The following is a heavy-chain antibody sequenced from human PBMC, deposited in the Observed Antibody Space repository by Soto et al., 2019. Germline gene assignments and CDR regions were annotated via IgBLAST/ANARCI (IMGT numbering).Heavy chain of an antibody. V-gene: IGHV3-33*08. D-gene: IGHD2-15*01. CDR3: ARGDCTGAYCYSWPFNYGVDV. CDR1: GFTFNTYG. CDR2: IWYDGSNK. J-gene: IGHJ6*02. Sequence: QVQLVESGGGVVQPGGSLRLSCTTSGFTFNTYGMYWVRQAPGKGLEWVASIWYDGSNKYYGESVKGRFTISRDNSKNTLYLQMNSLRAEDTALYYCARGDCTGAYCYSWPFNYGVDVWGQGTTVTVSS.